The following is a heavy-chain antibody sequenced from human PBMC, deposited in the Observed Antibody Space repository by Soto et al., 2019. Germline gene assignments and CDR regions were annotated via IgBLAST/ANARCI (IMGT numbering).Heavy chain of an antibody. CDR1: GYTFTSYD. CDR3: ARGRYYYDSTGTYGMDV. V-gene: IGHV1-8*01. CDR2: MNPNSGNT. D-gene: IGHD3-22*01. Sequence: QVQLVQSGAEVKKPGASVKVSCKASGYTFTSYDINWVRQATGQGLEWMGWMNPNSGNTGYAQKLQGRVTMTSNTSISTAYMELSSLRSEDTAVYYCARGRYYYDSTGTYGMDVWGQGTTVTVSS. J-gene: IGHJ6*02.